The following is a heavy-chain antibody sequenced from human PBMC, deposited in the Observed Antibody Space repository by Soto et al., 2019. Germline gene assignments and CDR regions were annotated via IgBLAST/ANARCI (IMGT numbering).Heavy chain of an antibody. CDR2: ISYDGSKK. CDR1: GFTFSSYA. Sequence: QVQLVESGGGVVQPGRSLRLSCAASGFTFSSYAMFWVRQAPGKGLEWVAVISYDGSKKYSVDSVKGRFTISRDSSKNILYLQMNNLRAEDTAVHYCAKAKQYGYYNGMDVWGQGTTVTVSS. CDR3: AKAKQYGYYNGMDV. V-gene: IGHV3-30*18. D-gene: IGHD3-3*01. J-gene: IGHJ6*02.